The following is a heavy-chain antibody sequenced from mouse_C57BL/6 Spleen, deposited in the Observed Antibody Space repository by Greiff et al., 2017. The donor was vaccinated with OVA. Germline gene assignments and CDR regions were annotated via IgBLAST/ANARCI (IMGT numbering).Heavy chain of an antibody. CDR3: ARRNYYGNYFDY. CDR2: IYPGDGDT. D-gene: IGHD2-1*01. V-gene: IGHV1-80*01. Sequence: QVQLQQSGAELVKPGASVKISCKASGYAFSSYWMNWVKQRPGKGLEWIGQIYPGDGDTNYNGKFKGKATLTADKSSSTAYMQRSSLTSEDSAVSFCARRNYYGNYFDYWGQGTTLTVSS. J-gene: IGHJ2*01. CDR1: GYAFSSYW.